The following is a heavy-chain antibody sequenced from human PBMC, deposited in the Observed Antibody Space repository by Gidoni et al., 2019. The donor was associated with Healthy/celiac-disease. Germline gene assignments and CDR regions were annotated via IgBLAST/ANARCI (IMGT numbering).Heavy chain of an antibody. J-gene: IGHJ4*02. CDR1: GYSFTSYW. CDR3: AVGIYSSSTGKALYYFDY. CDR2: IYPGDSDT. Sequence: EVQLVQSGAEVKKPGESLKISCKGSGYSFTSYWIGWVRQMPGKGLEWMGIIYPGDSDTRYSPSFQGQVTISADKSISTAYLQWSSLKASDTAMYYCAVGIYSSSTGKALYYFDYWGQGTLVTVSS. D-gene: IGHD6-6*01. V-gene: IGHV5-51*01.